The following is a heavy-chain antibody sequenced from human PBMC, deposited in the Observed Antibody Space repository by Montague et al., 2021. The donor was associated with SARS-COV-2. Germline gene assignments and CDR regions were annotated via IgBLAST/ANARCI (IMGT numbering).Heavy chain of an antibody. CDR2: IYYSGST. D-gene: IGHD2-15*01. CDR3: ARRSLGYCSGGSCYSAFDP. V-gene: IGHV4-59*01. CDR1: GGSISSYY. Sequence: SETLSLTCTVSGGSISSYYWSWIRQPPGKGLEWIGYIYYSGSTNXNPSLKSRVTISVDTSKNQFSLKLSSVTAADTAVYYCARRSLGYCSGGSCYSAFDPWGPGTLVTVSS. J-gene: IGHJ5*02.